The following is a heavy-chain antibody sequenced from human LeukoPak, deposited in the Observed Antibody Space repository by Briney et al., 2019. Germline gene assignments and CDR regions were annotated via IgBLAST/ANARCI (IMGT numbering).Heavy chain of an antibody. D-gene: IGHD6-13*01. Sequence: SETLSLTCTVSGGSISSYYWSWIRQPPGKGLEWIGYIYYSGSTNYNPSLKSRVTISVDTSKNQFSLKLSSVTAADTAVYYCARAGGSWYIGRYGMDVWGQGTTVTVSS. J-gene: IGHJ6*02. CDR2: IYYSGST. CDR1: GGSISSYY. CDR3: ARAGGSWYIGRYGMDV. V-gene: IGHV4-59*01.